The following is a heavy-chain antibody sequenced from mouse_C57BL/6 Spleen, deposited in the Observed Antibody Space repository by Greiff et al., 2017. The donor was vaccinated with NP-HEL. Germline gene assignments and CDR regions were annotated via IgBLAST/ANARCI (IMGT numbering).Heavy chain of an antibody. D-gene: IGHD1-1*01. J-gene: IGHJ4*01. CDR2: IRSKSNNYAT. CDR3: VRHLDYYGSSEAMDY. V-gene: IGHV10-1*01. Sequence: EVQLVESGGGLVQPKGSLKLSCAASGFSFNTYAMNWVRQAPGKGLEWVARIRSKSNNYATYYADSVKDRFTISRDDSESMLYLQMNNLKTEDTAMYYCVRHLDYYGSSEAMDYWGQGTSVTVSS. CDR1: GFSFNTYA.